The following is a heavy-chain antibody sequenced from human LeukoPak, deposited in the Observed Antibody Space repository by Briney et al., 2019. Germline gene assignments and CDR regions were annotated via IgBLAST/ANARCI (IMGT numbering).Heavy chain of an antibody. CDR1: GFTFDDYG. V-gene: IGHV3-20*04. CDR2: INWNGGST. CDR3: ARDWIGDSSWSSDY. D-gene: IGHD6-6*01. J-gene: IGHJ4*01. Sequence: PGGSLRLSCAASGFTFDDYGMSWVRQAPGKGLEWVSGINWNGGSTGYADSVKGRFTISRDNAKNSLYLQMNSLRAEDTALYYCARDWIGDSSWSSDYWGHGTLVTVSS.